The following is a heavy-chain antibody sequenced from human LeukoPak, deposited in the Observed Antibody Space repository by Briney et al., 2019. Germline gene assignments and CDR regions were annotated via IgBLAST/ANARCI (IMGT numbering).Heavy chain of an antibody. CDR2: ISAYNGNT. Sequence: ASVKVSCKASGYTFTSYGISWVRQAPGQGLEWMGWISAYNGNTNYAQKLQGRVTMTTDTSTSTAYMELRSLRSDDTAVYYCARERVCSGGSCYRGYYYYGMDVWGQGTTVTVSS. CDR1: GYTFTSYG. J-gene: IGHJ6*02. V-gene: IGHV1-18*01. CDR3: ARERVCSGGSCYRGYYYYGMDV. D-gene: IGHD2-15*01.